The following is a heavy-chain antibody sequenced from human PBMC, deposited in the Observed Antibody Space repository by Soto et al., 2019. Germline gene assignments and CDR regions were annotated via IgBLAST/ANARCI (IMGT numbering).Heavy chain of an antibody. CDR1: SFALGIYR. CDR3: AKLGPYSTSAIDS. CDR2: ISATGATI. V-gene: IGHV3-48*01. J-gene: IGHJ4*02. D-gene: IGHD6-6*01. Sequence: GGSLILSSGVSSFALGIYRINLVRQVPGKGLEWISYISATGATIYYADSVKGRFTISRDNSKNTLYVQMSNLRAEDTAIYYCAKLGPYSTSAIDSWGQGALVTVSS.